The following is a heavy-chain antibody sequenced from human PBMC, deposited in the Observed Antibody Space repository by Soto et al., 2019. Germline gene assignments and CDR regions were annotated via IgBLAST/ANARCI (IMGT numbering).Heavy chain of an antibody. Sequence: GGSLRLSCVASRFTFRSYAMSWVRQAPGKGLEWVSGITPSGGSTFYADSVRGRFTISRDNSKNTLYLQMNSLRAEDTAVYYCAKGRTYYYDSSGTFDYWGQGTLVTVSS. J-gene: IGHJ4*02. CDR3: AKGRTYYYDSSGTFDY. CDR1: RFTFRSYA. V-gene: IGHV3-23*01. D-gene: IGHD3-22*01. CDR2: ITPSGGST.